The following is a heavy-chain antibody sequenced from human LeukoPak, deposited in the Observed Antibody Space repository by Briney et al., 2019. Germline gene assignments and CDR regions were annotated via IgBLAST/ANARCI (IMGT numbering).Heavy chain of an antibody. CDR3: ARQLGYSSSYY. D-gene: IGHD6-6*01. CDR2: IYYSGST. CDR1: GGSISSSSYY. Sequence: SETLSLTCTVSGGSISSSSYYWGWIRQPPGTGLEWIGSIYYSGSTYYNPSLKSRVTISVDTSKNQFSLKLSSVTAADTAVYYCARQLGYSSSYYWGQGTLVTVSS. V-gene: IGHV4-39*01. J-gene: IGHJ4*02.